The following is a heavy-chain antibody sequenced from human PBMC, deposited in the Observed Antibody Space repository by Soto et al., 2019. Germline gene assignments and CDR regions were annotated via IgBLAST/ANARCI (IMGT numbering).Heavy chain of an antibody. Sequence: EVQLVESGGGLVQPGGSLRLSCEASGLTVSSHYMSWVRQAPGKGLEWVSVIYSGGSTNYVDSVKGRFSISRDNSKNTLYLQMNSLRVEDTAVYYCASRPDGDAHFLDYWGQGTLVTVSS. CDR3: ASRPDGDAHFLDY. CDR2: IYSGGST. J-gene: IGHJ4*02. V-gene: IGHV3-66*01. CDR1: GLTVSSHY. D-gene: IGHD4-17*01.